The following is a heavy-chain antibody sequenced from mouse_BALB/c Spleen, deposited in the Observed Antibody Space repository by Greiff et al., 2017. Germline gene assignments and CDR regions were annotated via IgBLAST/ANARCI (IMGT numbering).Heavy chain of an antibody. CDR3: ARGSTVITTDYAMDY. CDR1: GFTFSSYA. V-gene: IGHV5-6-5*01. Sequence: EVQLVESGGGLVKPGGSLTLSCAASGFTFSSYAMSWVRQTPEKRLEWVASISSGGSTYYPDSVKGRFTISRDNARNILYLKMSSLRSEDTAMYYCARGSTVITTDYAMDYWGQGTSVTVSS. J-gene: IGHJ4*01. D-gene: IGHD2-4*01. CDR2: ISSGGST.